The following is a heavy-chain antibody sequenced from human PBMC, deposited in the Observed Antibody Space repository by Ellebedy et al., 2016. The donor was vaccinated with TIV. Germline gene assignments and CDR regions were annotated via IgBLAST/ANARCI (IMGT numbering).Heavy chain of an antibody. CDR3: ASGRSSGSYFED. D-gene: IGHD3-10*01. CDR2: ISSSGTTT. J-gene: IGHJ4*02. CDR1: GLTFRDYY. Sequence: GGSLRLXCAASGLTFRDYYMTWVRQAPGKGLEWVSYISSSGTTTFYTDSVRGRFTISRDNAKNSLSLQMNSLRADDTAVYYCASGRSSGSYFEDWGQGTLVTVSS. V-gene: IGHV3-11*01.